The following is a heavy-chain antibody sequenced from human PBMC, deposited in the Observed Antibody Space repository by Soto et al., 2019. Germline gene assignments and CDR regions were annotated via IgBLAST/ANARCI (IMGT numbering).Heavy chain of an antibody. CDR3: ARDIVVSQRQGIDY. CDR2: IWYDGSNK. CDR1: GFTFSSYG. Sequence: GGSLRLSCAASGFTFSSYGMHWVRQAPGKGLEWVAVIWYDGSNKYYADSVKGRFTISRDNSKNTLYLQMNSLRAEDTAVYYCARDIVVSQRQGIDYWGQGTLVTVSS. V-gene: IGHV3-33*01. J-gene: IGHJ4*02. D-gene: IGHD2-21*01.